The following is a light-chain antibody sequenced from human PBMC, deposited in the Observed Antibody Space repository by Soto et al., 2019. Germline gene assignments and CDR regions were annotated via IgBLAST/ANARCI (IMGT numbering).Light chain of an antibody. Sequence: EIVMTQSPATLSVSPGERATLSCRASQSVSSNLAWYQQKPGQAPRLLIYSASTRASGISARFSGSGSGTEFTLSISSLKSEDFAVYYCLQYNNWPPLTFGRGTKVEIK. CDR1: QSVSSN. J-gene: IGKJ4*02. V-gene: IGKV3-15*01. CDR2: SAS. CDR3: LQYNNWPPLT.